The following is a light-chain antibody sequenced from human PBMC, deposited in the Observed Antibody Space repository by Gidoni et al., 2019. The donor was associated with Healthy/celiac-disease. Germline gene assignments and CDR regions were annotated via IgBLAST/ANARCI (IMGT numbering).Light chain of an antibody. Sequence: DIQMTQSPSSLSASVGDRVTITCRASQSISSYLNWYQQKPGNAPKLLIYAASSLQSGVPSRFSGSGSGTEFTLTISSLQPEDFATYYCQQSYSTLWTFXQXTKVEIK. CDR3: QQSYSTLWT. CDR2: AAS. J-gene: IGKJ1*01. CDR1: QSISSY. V-gene: IGKV1-39*01.